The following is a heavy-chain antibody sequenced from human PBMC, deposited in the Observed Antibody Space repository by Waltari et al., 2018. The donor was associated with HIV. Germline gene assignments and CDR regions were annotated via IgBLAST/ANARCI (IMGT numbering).Heavy chain of an antibody. J-gene: IGHJ5*02. V-gene: IGHV4-61*02. Sequence: QVQLQESGPGLVKPSQTLSLTCTVSGGSISSGSYYWSWIRQPAGKGLEWIGRIYTSWSTTYIPPLTIRVTISVDTSKNQCSLKLSSVTAADTAVYYCASVGGYSGTPNWFDPWGQGALVTVSS. CDR3: ASVGGYSGTPNWFDP. CDR1: GGSISSGSYY. D-gene: IGHD5-12*01. CDR2: IYTSWST.